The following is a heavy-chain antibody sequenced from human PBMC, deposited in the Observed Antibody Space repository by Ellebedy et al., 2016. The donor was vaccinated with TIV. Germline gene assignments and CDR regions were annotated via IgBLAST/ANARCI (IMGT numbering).Heavy chain of an antibody. V-gene: IGHV3-30*01. Sequence: GESLKISCAASGFAFSAYGMHWVRQAPGKGLEWVAVISYDGSNKHYADSVKGRFTVSRDNSKNTLFLQINSLRAEDTAVYYCARPLGSGQYYAPDFEYWGQGTQVTVSS. CDR3: ARPLGSGQYYAPDFEY. CDR2: ISYDGSNK. D-gene: IGHD3-22*01. CDR1: GFAFSAYG. J-gene: IGHJ4*02.